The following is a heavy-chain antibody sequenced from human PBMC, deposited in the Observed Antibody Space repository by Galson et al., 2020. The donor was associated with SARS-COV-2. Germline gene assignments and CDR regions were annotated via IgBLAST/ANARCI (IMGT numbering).Heavy chain of an antibody. D-gene: IGHD4-17*01. CDR2: ISGSGGRT. J-gene: IGHJ4*02. V-gene: IGHV3-23*01. CDR1: EFTFSRYA. Sequence: GGSLRLSYAASEFTFSRYAMSWVRQAPGKGLEWVSAISGSGGRTYYADSVRGRFTISRDNSKKTLYLQMNSLRAEDTALYYCAKDQGSDYGDQLDYWGQGTLVTVSS. CDR3: AKDQGSDYGDQLDY.